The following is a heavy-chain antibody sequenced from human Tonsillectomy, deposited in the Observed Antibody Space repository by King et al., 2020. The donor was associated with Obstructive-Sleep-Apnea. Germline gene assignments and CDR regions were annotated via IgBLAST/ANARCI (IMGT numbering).Heavy chain of an antibody. V-gene: IGHV3-9*01. Sequence: VQLVESGGGLVQPGGSLRLSCAGPGFTFDAFAMYWGRQAPGTGLEWVSGITWNGDNAGYADSVRGRFTISRDNAKNPLYLHMTSLRSDDTAMYYCATVADYWGQGTLITVSS. J-gene: IGHJ4*02. CDR1: GFTFDAFA. CDR3: ATVADY. CDR2: ITWNGDNA.